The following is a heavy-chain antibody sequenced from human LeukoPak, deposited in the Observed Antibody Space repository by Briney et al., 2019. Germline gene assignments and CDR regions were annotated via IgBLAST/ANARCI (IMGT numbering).Heavy chain of an antibody. CDR2: INPNSGGT. J-gene: IGHJ5*02. CDR1: GYTFTGYY. CDR3: ARDSSGWYYWFDP. D-gene: IGHD6-19*01. Sequence: ASVKVSCKASGYTFTGYYMHWVRQAPGQGLEWMGWINPNSGGTNYAQKFQGRVTMTRDTSISTAYMELSRLRSNDTAVYHCARDSSGWYYWFDPWGQGTLVTVSS. V-gene: IGHV1-2*02.